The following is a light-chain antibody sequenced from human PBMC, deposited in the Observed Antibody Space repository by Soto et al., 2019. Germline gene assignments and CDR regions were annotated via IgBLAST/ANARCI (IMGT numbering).Light chain of an antibody. Sequence: DIQMPQSPSSLSASVGDRVTITCRASESIARHLNWYQQKPGKAPKLLIYAASSLHNGVPSRFRGGGSGTDFTLTISNLQPEDVATYYCQQTYSTLSITFGQGTRLEIK. J-gene: IGKJ5*01. CDR2: AAS. CDR3: QQTYSTLSIT. V-gene: IGKV1-39*01. CDR1: ESIARH.